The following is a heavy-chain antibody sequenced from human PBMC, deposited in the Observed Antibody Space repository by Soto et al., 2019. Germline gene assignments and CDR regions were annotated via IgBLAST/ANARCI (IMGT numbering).Heavy chain of an antibody. D-gene: IGHD1-26*01. Sequence: PGGSLRLSCAASGFTFSSYSMNWVRQAPGKGLEWVSSISSSSSYIYYADSVKGRFTISRDNAKNSLYLQMNSLRAEDTAVYYCARALEPGGATTLGGYWGQGTLVTVSS. CDR1: GFTFSSYS. J-gene: IGHJ4*02. CDR3: ARALEPGGATTLGGY. CDR2: ISSSSSYI. V-gene: IGHV3-21*01.